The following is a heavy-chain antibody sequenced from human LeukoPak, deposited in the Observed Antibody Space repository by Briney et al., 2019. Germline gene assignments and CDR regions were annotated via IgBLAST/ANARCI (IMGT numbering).Heavy chain of an antibody. V-gene: IGHV3-53*04. J-gene: IGHJ3*02. Sequence: PGGSLRLSCAASGFTVSSNYMSWVRQAPGKGLEWVAVIYSGGSTYYADSVKGRFTISRHNSKNTLYLQMNSLRAEDTAVYYCASSDDSSGEDAFDIWGQGTMVTVSS. D-gene: IGHD3-22*01. CDR3: ASSDDSSGEDAFDI. CDR2: IYSGGST. CDR1: GFTVSSNY.